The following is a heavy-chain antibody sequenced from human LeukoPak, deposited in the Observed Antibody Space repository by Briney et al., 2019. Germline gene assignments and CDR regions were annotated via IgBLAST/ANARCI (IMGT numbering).Heavy chain of an antibody. D-gene: IGHD3-10*01. Sequence: PGGSPRLSCAASGFTVSTNYMTWVRQAPGEGLEWVSVIYSDGTTYYADSVKGRFTISRDNSKNTVYLQMNSLRAEDTAVYYCARGLGYGSGPVDHWGQGTLVTLSS. CDR1: GFTVSTNY. CDR3: ARGLGYGSGPVDH. CDR2: IYSDGTT. V-gene: IGHV3-53*01. J-gene: IGHJ4*02.